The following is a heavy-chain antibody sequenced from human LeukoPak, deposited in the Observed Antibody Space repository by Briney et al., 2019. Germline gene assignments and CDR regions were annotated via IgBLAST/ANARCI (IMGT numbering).Heavy chain of an antibody. CDR1: GFTSSIYS. CDR3: ATEWAGATRQFEH. J-gene: IGHJ4*02. CDR2: MSYDGVDE. V-gene: IGHV3-30*04. Sequence: QPGRSLRLSCTTTGFTSSIYSMHWVRQAPGKGLEWVAVMSYDGVDEYYADSVKGRFTIFRDNSKDTLYLQLNALTADDTAVYYCATEWAGATRQFEHWGQGTLVTVSS. D-gene: IGHD1-26*01.